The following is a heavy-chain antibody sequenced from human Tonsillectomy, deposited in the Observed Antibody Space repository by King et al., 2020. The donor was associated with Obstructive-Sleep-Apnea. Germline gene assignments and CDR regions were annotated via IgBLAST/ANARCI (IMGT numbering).Heavy chain of an antibody. Sequence: QLQESGPGLVKPSETLSIPCTVSGGSISSSSYYWGWLRPPPGKGLGWIGIIYYSGSTYYNPSLKSRVTISVDTSKNQFSLKLSSVTAADTAVYYCARVFTRYYDSSGYSNWFDPWGQGTLVTVSS. CDR1: GGSISSSSYY. D-gene: IGHD3-22*01. CDR2: IYYSGST. CDR3: ARVFTRYYDSSGYSNWFDP. V-gene: IGHV4-39*07. J-gene: IGHJ5*02.